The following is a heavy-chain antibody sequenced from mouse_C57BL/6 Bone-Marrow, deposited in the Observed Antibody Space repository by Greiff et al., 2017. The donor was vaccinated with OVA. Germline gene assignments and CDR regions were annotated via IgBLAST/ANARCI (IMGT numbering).Heavy chain of an antibody. J-gene: IGHJ2*01. CDR1: GFTFSSYG. D-gene: IGHD1-1*01. CDR2: ISSGGSYT. Sequence: EVQLVESGGDLVKPGGSLKLSCAASGFTFSSYGMSWVRQTPDKRLEWVATISSGGSYTYSPDNVKGRITISRDNDKNTLYLQMSRLKSEDTAMYYCARHYYGSFDYWGQGTTLTVSS. CDR3: ARHYYGSFDY. V-gene: IGHV5-6*01.